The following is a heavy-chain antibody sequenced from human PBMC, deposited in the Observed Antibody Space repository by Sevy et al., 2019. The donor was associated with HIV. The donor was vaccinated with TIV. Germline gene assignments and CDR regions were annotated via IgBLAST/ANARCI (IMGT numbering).Heavy chain of an antibody. CDR1: GDSIGNNY. CDR2: FYYSGRT. CDR3: ASCSPGYYYAMDV. V-gene: IGHV4-59*01. Sequence: SETLSLTCTVSGDSIGNNYWSWIRQPPGKGLEWFGYFYYSGRTNYNPSLKSRVTISADTSKNQFSLKVISVTAADTAVYFCASCSPGYYYAMDVWGQGTTVTVSS. J-gene: IGHJ6*02. D-gene: IGHD2-15*01.